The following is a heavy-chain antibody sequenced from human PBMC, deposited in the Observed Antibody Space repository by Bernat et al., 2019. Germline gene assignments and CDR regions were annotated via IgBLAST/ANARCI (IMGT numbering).Heavy chain of an antibody. D-gene: IGHD3-3*01. CDR1: GFTFSSYG. Sequence: QVQLVESGGGVVQPGRSLRLSCAASGFTFSSYGMHWVRQAPGKGLEWVAVIWYDGSNKYYADSVKGRFTISRDNSKNTLYLQMNSLRAEDTAVYYCAGGRSYDFWGGYYPPREYFQHWGQGTLVTVSS. CDR2: IWYDGSNK. V-gene: IGHV3-33*01. J-gene: IGHJ1*01. CDR3: AGGRSYDFWGGYYPPREYFQH.